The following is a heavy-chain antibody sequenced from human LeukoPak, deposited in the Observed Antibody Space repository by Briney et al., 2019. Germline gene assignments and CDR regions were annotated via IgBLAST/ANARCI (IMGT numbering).Heavy chain of an antibody. J-gene: IGHJ5*02. CDR3: AKDRLSMITFGGVIGNWFDP. CDR2: INQDGSEK. V-gene: IGHV3-7*01. CDR1: ELTFDDYW. D-gene: IGHD3-16*02. Sequence: GGSLRLSCGASELTFDDYWMSWVRQAPEQGLEWVAIINQDGSEKYYLDSAKGRFTISRDNARNSLYLQVNSLRAEDTAVYYCAKDRLSMITFGGVIGNWFDPWGQGTLVTVSS.